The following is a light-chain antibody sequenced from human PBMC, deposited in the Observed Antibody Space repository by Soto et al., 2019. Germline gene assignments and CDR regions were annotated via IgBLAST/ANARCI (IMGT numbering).Light chain of an antibody. Sequence: EIVMTQSPGTLSVSPGERATLSCRASQTVSTKLAWYQQKPGQAPRLLIYDSSTRATGVPARFSGSGSGTEFTLTISSLQSEDFAVYYCQQYNNWPPYTFGQGTKVDIK. CDR3: QQYNNWPPYT. CDR2: DSS. V-gene: IGKV3-15*01. CDR1: QTVSTK. J-gene: IGKJ2*01.